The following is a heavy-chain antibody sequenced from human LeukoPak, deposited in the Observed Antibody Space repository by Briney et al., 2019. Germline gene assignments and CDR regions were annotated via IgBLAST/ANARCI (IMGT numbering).Heavy chain of an antibody. CDR3: AREATPGVPRGLLL. D-gene: IGHD3-22*01. CDR1: GFAFSSYW. Sequence: GGSLRLSCAASGFAFSSYWMHWVRQAPGKGLVWVSRIHSGGNSTTYADSVKGRFTISRDNAKSTLYLQMNSLRAEDTAVYYCAREATPGVPRGLLLWGQGTLVTVSS. V-gene: IGHV3-74*01. CDR2: IHSGGNST. J-gene: IGHJ4*02.